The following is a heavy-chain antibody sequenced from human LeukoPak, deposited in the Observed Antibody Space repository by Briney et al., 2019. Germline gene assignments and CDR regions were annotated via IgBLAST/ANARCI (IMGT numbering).Heavy chain of an antibody. Sequence: GGSLRLSCAASGFTFSNYNFYWVRQAPGKGLEWVSSISSTSSYIYYADSMKGRFTISRDNAKNSLYLQMNSLRAEDTAVYYCARSLGRYGWFDPWGQGTLVTVSS. CDR2: ISSTSSYI. J-gene: IGHJ5*02. D-gene: IGHD1-14*01. CDR3: ARSLGRYGWFDP. V-gene: IGHV3-21*01. CDR1: GFTFSNYN.